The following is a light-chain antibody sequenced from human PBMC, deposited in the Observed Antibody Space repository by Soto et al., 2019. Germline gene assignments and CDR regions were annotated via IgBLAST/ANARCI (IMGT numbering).Light chain of an antibody. CDR2: DAS. CDR1: QSVTSTH. J-gene: IGKJ1*01. V-gene: IGKV3D-15*01. Sequence: EIVLTQSPGTLSLSPGERATLSCSASQSVTSTHLAWYQQKPGQAPRLLIYDASTRATGIPARFSGSGSGTEFTLTISSLQSEDFAVYYCQQYNNWPTFGQGTKVDIK. CDR3: QQYNNWPT.